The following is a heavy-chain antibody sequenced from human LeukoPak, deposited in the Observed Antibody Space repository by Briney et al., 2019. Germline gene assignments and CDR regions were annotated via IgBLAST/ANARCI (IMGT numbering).Heavy chain of an antibody. CDR1: GGSFSGYY. CDR2: INHSGTT. CDR3: ARGGIVHYSDY. D-gene: IGHD6-6*01. V-gene: IGHV4-34*01. Sequence: SETLSLTCAVYGGSFSGYYWSWIRQPPGKGLEWIGEINHSGTTNYNPSLKSRVTMSVDTSKNQFSLKLSSVTAADTAVYYCARGGIVHYSDYWGQGTLVTVSS. J-gene: IGHJ4*02.